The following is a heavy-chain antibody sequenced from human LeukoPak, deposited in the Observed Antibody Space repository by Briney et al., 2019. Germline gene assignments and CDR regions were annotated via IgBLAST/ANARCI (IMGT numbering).Heavy chain of an antibody. V-gene: IGHV4-38-2*02. CDR2: IYHSGST. Sequence: ASETLSLTCTVSGYSISSGYYWGWIRRPPGKGLEWIGSIYHSGSTYYNPSLKSRVTISVDTFKNQFSLKLSSVTAADTAVYYCAKRGVTWYFDYWGQGILVTVSS. D-gene: IGHD3-10*01. CDR3: AKRGVTWYFDY. CDR1: GYSISSGYY. J-gene: IGHJ4*01.